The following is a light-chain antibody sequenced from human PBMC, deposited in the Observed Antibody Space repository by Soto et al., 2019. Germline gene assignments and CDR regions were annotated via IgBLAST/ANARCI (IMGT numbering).Light chain of an antibody. CDR2: DVS. CDR3: QQDNNWPFS. CDR1: QGVTTN. Sequence: EILMTQSPAILSFSPGERATLSCRAGQGVTTNFAWYQQKSGQSPRLLIYDVSIRATGVPARFSGTGSETDFTLTISGLQSEDSAIYFCQQDNNWPFSFGQGTRLEI. V-gene: IGKV3-15*01. J-gene: IGKJ5*01.